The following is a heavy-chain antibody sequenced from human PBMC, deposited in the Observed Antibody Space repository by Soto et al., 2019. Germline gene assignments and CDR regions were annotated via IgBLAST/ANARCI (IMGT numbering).Heavy chain of an antibody. Sequence: QVQLVESGGGVVQPGRSQRLSCAASGFIFSSYGMHWVRQAPGKGLEWVAVISYEGSHTYYADSVKGRFTITRDNSKNTLYLRMNSLRPEDTAVYYCAKEVHCGGGSCSWSEGFDYWGQGTLLTVSS. CDR2: ISYEGSHT. J-gene: IGHJ4*02. CDR3: AKEVHCGGGSCSWSEGFDY. D-gene: IGHD2-15*01. V-gene: IGHV3-30*18. CDR1: GFIFSSYG.